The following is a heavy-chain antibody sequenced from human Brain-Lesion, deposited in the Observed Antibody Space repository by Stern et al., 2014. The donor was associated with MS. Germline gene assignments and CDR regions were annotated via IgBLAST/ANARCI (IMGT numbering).Heavy chain of an antibody. J-gene: IGHJ6*02. D-gene: IGHD3-3*01. Sequence: VQLLESGAEVKKPGASVKASCKTSGYIFTGYYIHWVRQAPGQGLEGMAWINPNTGGTKSAEKVQGKGTTSRDTSISTAYVELSSLTSDDTAVYYCARDQRGITIFGVVTDYYYLGMDVWGQGTTVTVSS. CDR2: INPNTGGT. V-gene: IGHV1-2*02. CDR3: ARDQRGITIFGVVTDYYYLGMDV. CDR1: GYIFTGYY.